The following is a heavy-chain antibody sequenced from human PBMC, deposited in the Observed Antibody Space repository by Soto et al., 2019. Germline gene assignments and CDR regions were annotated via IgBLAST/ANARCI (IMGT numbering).Heavy chain of an antibody. CDR1: GFSLSTNGMG. D-gene: IGHD3-10*01. CDR3: VHRRRDSGTNGDY. V-gene: IGHV2-5*01. Sequence: QTLTLTCTFSGFSLSTNGMGVGWIRQPPGKALEWLSLIYWHNDKRYSPSLKNRLTVTKDDSKNQVVLTMTDMDPVDTATYYCVHRRRDSGTNGDYRGPGILVTVSS. J-gene: IGHJ4*02. CDR2: IYWHNDK.